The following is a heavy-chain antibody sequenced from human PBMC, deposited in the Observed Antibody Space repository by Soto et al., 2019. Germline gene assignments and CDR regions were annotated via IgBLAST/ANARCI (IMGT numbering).Heavy chain of an antibody. V-gene: IGHV1-69*12. CDR2: IIPIFGTA. CDR3: ATVDTAMVYYYYGMDV. J-gene: IGHJ6*02. Sequence: QVQLVQSGAEVKKPGSSVKVSCKASGGTFSSYAISWVRQAPGQGLEWMGGIIPIFGTANYAQKFQGRVTITADESTSTAYMEMSSLRSEDTAVYYCATVDTAMVYYYYGMDVWGQGTTVTVSS. CDR1: GGTFSSYA. D-gene: IGHD5-18*01.